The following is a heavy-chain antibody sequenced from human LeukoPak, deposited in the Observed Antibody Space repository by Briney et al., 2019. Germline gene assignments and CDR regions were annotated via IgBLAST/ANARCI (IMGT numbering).Heavy chain of an antibody. D-gene: IGHD1-26*01. J-gene: IGHJ4*02. CDR2: IYPGDSNT. CDR3: ARPEQIVGAHY. Sequence: GESLKISCKGSGYSFASYWIGWVRQMPGKGLEWMGIIYPGDSNTKYSPSFQGQVTISADKSISTAYLQWSSLKASDTAMYYCARPEQIVGAHYWGQGTLVTVSS. V-gene: IGHV5-51*01. CDR1: GYSFASYW.